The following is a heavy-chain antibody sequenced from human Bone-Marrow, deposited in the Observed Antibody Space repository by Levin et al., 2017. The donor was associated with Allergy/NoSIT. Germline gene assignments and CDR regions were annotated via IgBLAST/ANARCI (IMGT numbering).Heavy chain of an antibody. CDR1: GFTFSSYW. D-gene: IGHD1-14*01. CDR3: ARDPHLAHLGPGVY. V-gene: IGHV3-7*01. J-gene: IGHJ4*02. Sequence: GGSLRLSCAASGFTFSSYWMSWVRQAPGKGLEWVANIKQDGSEKYYVDSVKGRFTISRDNAKNSLYLQMNSLRAEDTAVYYCARDPHLAHLGPGVYWGQGTLVTVSS. CDR2: IKQDGSEK.